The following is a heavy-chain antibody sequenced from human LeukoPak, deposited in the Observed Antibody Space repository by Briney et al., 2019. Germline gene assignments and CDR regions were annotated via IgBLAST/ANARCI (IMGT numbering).Heavy chain of an antibody. V-gene: IGHV3-11*01. Sequence: GGSLRLSCAASGFTLSDYYMNWIRQAPGKGLEWVSYISASGSTIYYADSVKGRFTISRDNAKNSLFLQMNSLRAEDTAVYYCARDGGYCSTSDCPRWFDPWGQGTLVTVSS. J-gene: IGHJ5*02. CDR2: ISASGSTI. CDR1: GFTLSDYY. D-gene: IGHD2-2*03. CDR3: ARDGGYCSTSDCPRWFDP.